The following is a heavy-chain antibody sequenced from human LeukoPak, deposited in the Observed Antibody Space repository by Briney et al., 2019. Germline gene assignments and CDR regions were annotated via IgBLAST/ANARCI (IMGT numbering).Heavy chain of an antibody. Sequence: PSETLSLTCTVSGGSISSYHWSRIRQPPGKGLEWIGYIYYSGSTNYNPSLKSRVTMSVDTSKNQFSLKLSSVTAADTAVYYCARGARAKTTVYYYYYMDVWGKGTTVTVSS. CDR3: ARGARAKTTVYYYYYMDV. J-gene: IGHJ6*03. V-gene: IGHV4-59*01. D-gene: IGHD4-17*01. CDR2: IYYSGST. CDR1: GGSISSYH.